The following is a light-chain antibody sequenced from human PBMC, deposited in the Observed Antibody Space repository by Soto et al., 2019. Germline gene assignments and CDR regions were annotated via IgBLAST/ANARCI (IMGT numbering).Light chain of an antibody. CDR2: GAS. Sequence: EIVLTQSPGTLSLSPGERATLSCRASQSVSSSYLAWYQQKPGQAPRLLIYGASSRATGIPDRFSGSGSGTDVTLTISRLEPEDCAVYYCQQYGSSGTFGPGTKVDIK. CDR1: QSVSSSY. V-gene: IGKV3-20*01. J-gene: IGKJ3*01. CDR3: QQYGSSGT.